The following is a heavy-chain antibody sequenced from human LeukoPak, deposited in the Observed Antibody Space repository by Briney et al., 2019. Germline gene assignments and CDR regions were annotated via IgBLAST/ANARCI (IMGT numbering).Heavy chain of an antibody. CDR3: AKDNLLHYYDSSGYPPHYYYYYYMDV. CDR1: GFTFSSYA. CDR2: ISGSGGST. J-gene: IGHJ6*03. Sequence: PRGSLRLSCAASGFTFSSYAMSWVRQAPGKGLEWVSAISGSGGSTYYADSVKGRFTISRDNSKNTLYLQMNSLRAEDTAVYYCAKDNLLHYYDSSGYPPHYYYYYYMDVWGKGTTVTVSS. V-gene: IGHV3-23*01. D-gene: IGHD3-22*01.